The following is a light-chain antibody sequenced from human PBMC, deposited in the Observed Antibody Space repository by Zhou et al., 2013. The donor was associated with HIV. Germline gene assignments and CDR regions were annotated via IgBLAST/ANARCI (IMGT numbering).Light chain of an antibody. J-gene: IGKJ4*01. Sequence: IVMTQTPLSLSVTPGQPASIHCKSSQSLLHSDGKAYLYWYLQKAGQSPQLLIYETSSRFSGVPDRFSGSGSGTDFTLKISRVEAEDVGVYYCMQSIQLPLTFGGGTRVEIK. V-gene: IGKV2D-29*02. CDR1: QSLLHSDGKAY. CDR2: ETS. CDR3: MQSIQLPLT.